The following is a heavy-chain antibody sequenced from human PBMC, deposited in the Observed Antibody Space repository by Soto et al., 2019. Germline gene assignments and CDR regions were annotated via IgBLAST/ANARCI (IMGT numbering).Heavy chain of an antibody. Sequence: GGSLRLSCAASGFTFSSYSMNWVRQAPGKGLEWVSYISSSSSTIYYADSVKGRFTISRDNAKNSLYLQMNSLRAEDTAVYYCAREGGSGTYYDFWSGYPDRDHAYYYYMDVWGKGTTVTVSS. CDR2: ISSSSSTI. CDR3: AREGGSGTYYDFWSGYPDRDHAYYYYMDV. D-gene: IGHD3-3*01. CDR1: GFTFSSYS. V-gene: IGHV3-48*01. J-gene: IGHJ6*03.